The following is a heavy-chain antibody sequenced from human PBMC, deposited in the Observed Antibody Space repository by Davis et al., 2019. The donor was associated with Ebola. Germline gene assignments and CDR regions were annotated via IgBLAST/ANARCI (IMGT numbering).Heavy chain of an antibody. J-gene: IGHJ4*02. Sequence: AASVKVSCKASGYTFTGYYMHWVRQAPGHGLEWMGRINPNSGGTNYAQKFQGRVTMTRDTSISTAYMELSRLRSDDTAVYYCARGLALESITMIVVPFDYWGQGTLVTVSS. CDR1: GYTFTGYY. V-gene: IGHV1-2*06. CDR2: INPNSGGT. D-gene: IGHD3-22*01. CDR3: ARGLALESITMIVVPFDY.